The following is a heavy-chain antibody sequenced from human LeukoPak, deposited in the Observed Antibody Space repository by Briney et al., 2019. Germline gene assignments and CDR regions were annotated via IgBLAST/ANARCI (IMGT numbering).Heavy chain of an antibody. CDR3: AREGLGELTLDY. V-gene: IGHV1-18*01. CDR1: GYTFSTYG. D-gene: IGHD3-16*01. J-gene: IGHJ4*02. CDR2: ISTSNGDT. Sequence: ASVKVSCKASGYTFSTYGISWVRQAPGQGLEWMGWISTSNGDTKYAQKLQGRVTMTTDTSTSTTYMELRNLRSDDTAVYYCAREGLGELTLDYWGQGTLVTVSS.